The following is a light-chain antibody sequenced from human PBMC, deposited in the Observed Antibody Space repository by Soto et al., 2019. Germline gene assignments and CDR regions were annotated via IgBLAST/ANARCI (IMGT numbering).Light chain of an antibody. J-gene: IGLJ2*01. CDR3: QVWDSSSDHRVV. V-gene: IGLV3-21*02. Sequence: SYELTQAPSVSVAPGQTAWITCGGNNIAIKSVHWYQQKPGQAPVLVVYDDGDRPSGIPERFSGSNSGNTATLTITRVEAGDEADYHCQVWDSSSDHRVVFGGGTKVTVL. CDR1: NIAIKS. CDR2: DDG.